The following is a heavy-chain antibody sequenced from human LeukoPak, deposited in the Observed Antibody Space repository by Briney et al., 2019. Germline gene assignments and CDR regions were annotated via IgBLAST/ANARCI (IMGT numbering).Heavy chain of an antibody. V-gene: IGHV4-61*01. CDR3: ARSRDRYWDAFDV. Sequence: SETLSLTCTVSGGSVSSGSYYWSWIRQPPGKGLEWIGYIYYSGSTNYNPSLKSRVTISVDTSKKQFSLKLSSVTAADTAVYYCARSRDRYWDAFDVWGQGTMVTVSS. CDR2: IYYSGST. J-gene: IGHJ3*01. D-gene: IGHD1-14*01. CDR1: GGSVSSGSYY.